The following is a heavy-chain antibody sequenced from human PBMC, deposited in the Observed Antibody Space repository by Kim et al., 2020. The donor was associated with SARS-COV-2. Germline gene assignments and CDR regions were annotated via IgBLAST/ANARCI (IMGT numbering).Heavy chain of an antibody. Sequence: VQGRFTISRDNPANTLYLQMNSLRPEDTAVYYCAKAVVRGVNYYYYGMDVWGQGTTVAVSS. J-gene: IGHJ6*01. CDR3: AKAVVRGVNYYYYGMDV. D-gene: IGHD3-10*01. V-gene: IGHV3-30*02.